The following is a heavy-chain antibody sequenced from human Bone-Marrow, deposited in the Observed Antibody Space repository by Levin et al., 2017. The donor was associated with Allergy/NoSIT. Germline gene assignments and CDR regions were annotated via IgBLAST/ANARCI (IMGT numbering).Heavy chain of an antibody. CDR2: ISYDERNE. J-gene: IGHJ4*02. V-gene: IGHV3-30*03. Sequence: GESLKISCAASGFTFSTYGMHWVRQAPGKGLEWVAVISYDERNEYYADSVKGRFTISRDNSKNTLYLQMNSLRAEDTAVYYCARYGSGSHFLHEYYFDYWGQGTLVTVSS. CDR1: GFTFSTYG. D-gene: IGHD3-10*01. CDR3: ARYGSGSHFLHEYYFDY.